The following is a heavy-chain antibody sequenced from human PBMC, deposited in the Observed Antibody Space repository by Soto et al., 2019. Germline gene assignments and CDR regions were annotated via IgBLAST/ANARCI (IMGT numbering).Heavy chain of an antibody. CDR3: ASGYSYGFFDY. Sequence: SETLSLTCAVSGGSISSGGYSWSWIRQPPGKGLEWIGYIYHSGSTHYNPSLKSRVTISVDRSKNQFSLKLSSVTAADTAVYYCASGYSYGFFDYWGQGTLVTVSS. CDR1: GGSISSGGYS. V-gene: IGHV4-30-2*01. CDR2: IYHSGST. J-gene: IGHJ4*02. D-gene: IGHD5-18*01.